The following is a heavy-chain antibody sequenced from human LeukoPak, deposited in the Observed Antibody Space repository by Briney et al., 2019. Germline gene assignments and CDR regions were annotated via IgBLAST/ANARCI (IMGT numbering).Heavy chain of an antibody. V-gene: IGHV4-34*01. J-gene: IGHJ6*02. Sequence: SETQSLTCAVYGGSLSGYYWSWIRQPPGKGLEWIGEINHSGSTNYNPSLKSRVTISVDTSKNQFSLKLSSVTAADTAVYYCARVPYCSGGSRYYYYYYGMDVWGQGTTVTVSS. CDR1: GGSLSGYY. D-gene: IGHD2-15*01. CDR3: ARVPYCSGGSRYYYYYYGMDV. CDR2: INHSGST.